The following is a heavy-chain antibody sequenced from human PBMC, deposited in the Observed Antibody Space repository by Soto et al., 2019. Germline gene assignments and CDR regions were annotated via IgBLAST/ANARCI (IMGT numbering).Heavy chain of an antibody. CDR3: ARVRPTMVRGVISGMDV. CDR1: GGTFSSYA. J-gene: IGHJ6*02. D-gene: IGHD3-10*01. Sequence: QVQLVQSGAEVKKPGSSVKVSCKASGGTFSSYAISWVRQAPGQGLEWMGGIIPIFGTANYAQKFQGRVTITADESTSTAYMELSSRRSEDTAGYYCARVRPTMVRGVISGMDVWGQGTTVTVSS. V-gene: IGHV1-69*01. CDR2: IIPIFGTA.